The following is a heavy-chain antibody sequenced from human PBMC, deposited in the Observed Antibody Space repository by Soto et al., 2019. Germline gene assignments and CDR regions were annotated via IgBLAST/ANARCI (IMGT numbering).Heavy chain of an antibody. CDR1: GYTFTGYY. Sequence: GASVKVSCKASGYTFTGYYMHWVRQAPGQGLEWMGWINPNSGDTNYEQKVQGRVTMTTDTSTSTAYMELRSLRSDDPAVYYCARDRNVAAAGTFIDYWGQGTLVTVSS. J-gene: IGHJ4*02. CDR3: ARDRNVAAAGTFIDY. CDR2: INPNSGDT. V-gene: IGHV1-2*02. D-gene: IGHD6-13*01.